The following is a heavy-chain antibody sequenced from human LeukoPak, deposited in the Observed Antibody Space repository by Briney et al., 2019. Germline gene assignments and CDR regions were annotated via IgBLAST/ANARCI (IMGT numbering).Heavy chain of an antibody. CDR1: GFTFSGFW. J-gene: IGHJ4*02. D-gene: IGHD4-23*01. V-gene: IGHV3-33*07. Sequence: GGSLRLSCAVSGFTFSGFWMSWSRQAPGKGLEWVAVIWCDGSNKYYADSVKGRFTISRDNSKNTLYLQMNSLRAEDTAVYYCARDYPSYGGNDLGYWGQGTLVTVSS. CDR2: IWCDGSNK. CDR3: ARDYPSYGGNDLGY.